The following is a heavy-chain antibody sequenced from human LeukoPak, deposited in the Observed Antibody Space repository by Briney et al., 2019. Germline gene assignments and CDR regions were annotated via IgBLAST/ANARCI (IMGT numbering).Heavy chain of an antibody. Sequence: GASVKVCCKASAYTFTGYYTHWVRQAPGQGLEWMGWINPNSGGTNYAQKFQGRVTMTRDTSISTACMELSRLRSDDTAVYYCARDVAAAVSPTFDYWGQGSLVTVSS. J-gene: IGHJ4*02. CDR1: AYTFTGYY. D-gene: IGHD6-13*01. CDR3: ARDVAAAVSPTFDY. CDR2: INPNSGGT. V-gene: IGHV1-2*02.